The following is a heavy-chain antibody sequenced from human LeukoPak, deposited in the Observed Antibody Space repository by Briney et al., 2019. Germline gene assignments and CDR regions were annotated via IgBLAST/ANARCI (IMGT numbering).Heavy chain of an antibody. CDR1: DYSISSGYY. Sequence: PSETLSLTCSVSDYSISSGYYWGWIRQPPGKGREWIGSIHHSGSTYYNASLRSRVTISVDTSKNQFSLKLTSVTAADTAVYYCARDLGYCTGGSCGLFDYWGQGTLVAVSS. J-gene: IGHJ4*02. CDR2: IHHSGST. D-gene: IGHD2-15*01. CDR3: ARDLGYCTGGSCGLFDY. V-gene: IGHV4-38-2*02.